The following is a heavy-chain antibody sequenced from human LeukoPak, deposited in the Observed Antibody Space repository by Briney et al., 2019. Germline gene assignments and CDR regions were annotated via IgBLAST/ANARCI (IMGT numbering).Heavy chain of an antibody. CDR3: ARAIAAAGDAFDI. D-gene: IGHD6-13*01. V-gene: IGHV1-69*13. J-gene: IGHJ3*02. Sequence: SVKVSCKASGYTFTSYDINWVRQAPGQGLEWMGGIIPIFGTANYAQKFQGRVTITADESTSTAYMELSSLRSEDTAVYYCARAIAAAGDAFDIWGQGTMVTVSS. CDR1: GYTFTSYD. CDR2: IIPIFGTA.